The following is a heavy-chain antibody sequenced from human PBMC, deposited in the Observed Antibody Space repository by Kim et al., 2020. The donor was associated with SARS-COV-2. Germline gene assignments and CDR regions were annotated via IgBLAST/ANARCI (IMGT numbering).Heavy chain of an antibody. Sequence: GGSLRLSCAASGFTFSFYWMSWVRQAPGKGLEWVANINQDGSEKYYVDSVKGRFTISRDNAKNSLYLQMNSQRVEDTAVYYCARDELGWGSYRDLPGYWGQGTLVTVSS. V-gene: IGHV3-7*03. D-gene: IGHD3-16*02. CDR2: INQDGSEK. CDR3: ARDELGWGSYRDLPGY. J-gene: IGHJ4*02. CDR1: GFTFSFYW.